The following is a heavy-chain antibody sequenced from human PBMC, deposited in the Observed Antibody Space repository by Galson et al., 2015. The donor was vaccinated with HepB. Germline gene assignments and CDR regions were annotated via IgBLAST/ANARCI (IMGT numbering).Heavy chain of an antibody. CDR3: ATASTQSLGSCPYYYGMDV. Sequence: SLRLSCAASGITFSDAWMNWVRQAPGKGLQWVGRIKSKIDDGTTDYAAPVKGRFTISRDDSKNTLYLQMSSLETEDTAVYYCATASTQSLGSCPYYYGMDVWGQGTTVTVSS. D-gene: IGHD3-10*01. CDR1: GITFSDAW. V-gene: IGHV3-15*01. J-gene: IGHJ6*02. CDR2: IKSKIDDGTT.